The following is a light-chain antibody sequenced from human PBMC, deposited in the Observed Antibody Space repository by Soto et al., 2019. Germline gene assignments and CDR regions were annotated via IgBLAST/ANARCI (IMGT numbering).Light chain of an antibody. CDR1: QSFRGL. Sequence: EVVWTQSPVTLSLSPGERATLSCRASQSFRGLLAWYQQKPGQAPRLLIYDAYNRATGIPPRFSGSGSGTDFTLTISSLEPEDSAVYYCQQRHMWPITFGKGTRLEIK. V-gene: IGKV3-11*01. CDR2: DAY. J-gene: IGKJ5*01. CDR3: QQRHMWPIT.